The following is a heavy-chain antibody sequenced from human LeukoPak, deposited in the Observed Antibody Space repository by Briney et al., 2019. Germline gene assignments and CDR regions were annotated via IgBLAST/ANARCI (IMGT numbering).Heavy chain of an antibody. CDR2: ISSSSSYI. V-gene: IGHV3-21*01. J-gene: IGHJ4*02. Sequence: GGSLRLSCAASGFTFSSYSMNWVRQAPGKGLEGVSSISSSSSYIYYADSVKGRFTISRDNAKNSLYLQMNSLRAEDTAVYYCARVMATADDYWGQGTLVTVSS. CDR3: ARVMATADDY. CDR1: GFTFSSYS. D-gene: IGHD5-24*01.